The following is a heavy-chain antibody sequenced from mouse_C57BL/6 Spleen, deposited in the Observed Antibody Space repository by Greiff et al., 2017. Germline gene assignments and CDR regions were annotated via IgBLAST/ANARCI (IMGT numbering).Heavy chain of an antibody. J-gene: IGHJ4*01. Sequence: QVQLQQPGTELVTPGASVKLSCKASGYTFTSYCMSLVQPSHDQGLEWIGPINPRNGGTNYHAKFKSKATLTVDKSSSTAYMQRSRLTSEDSAVYYCTRAGDVYAIDYWGQGTSVTVSS. CDR2: INPRNGGT. CDR3: TRAGDVYAIDY. D-gene: IGHD3-3*01. V-gene: IGHV1-53*01. CDR1: GYTFTSYC.